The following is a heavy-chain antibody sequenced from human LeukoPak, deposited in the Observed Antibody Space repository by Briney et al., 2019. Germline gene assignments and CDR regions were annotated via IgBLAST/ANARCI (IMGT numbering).Heavy chain of an antibody. J-gene: IGHJ4*02. CDR1: GGSISSSSYY. V-gene: IGHV4-39*07. Sequence: SETLSLTCTVSGGSISSSSYYWGWIRQPPGKGLEWIGSIYYSGSTYYNPSLKSRVTISVDTSKNQFSLKLSSVTAADTAVYYCARGDMALLDYWGQGTLVTVSS. CDR2: IYYSGST. CDR3: ARGDMALLDY. D-gene: IGHD3-9*01.